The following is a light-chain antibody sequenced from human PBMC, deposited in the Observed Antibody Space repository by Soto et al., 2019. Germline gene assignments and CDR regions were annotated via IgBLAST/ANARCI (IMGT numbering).Light chain of an antibody. Sequence: DIQLTQSPSFLSASVGDRVTITCRASQGISSYLAWYQQKPGKAPKLLIYAASTLQSGVPSRFSGSGSGTDFTLTISSLQPEDFATYYCQQLVTFGQGTKVEIK. CDR1: QGISSY. J-gene: IGKJ1*01. CDR2: AAS. CDR3: QQLVT. V-gene: IGKV1-9*01.